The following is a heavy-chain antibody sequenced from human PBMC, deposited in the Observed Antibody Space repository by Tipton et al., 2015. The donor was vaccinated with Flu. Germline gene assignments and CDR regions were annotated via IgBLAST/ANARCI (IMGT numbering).Heavy chain of an antibody. CDR3: GRDSCRGTYHGYPEGYFGLDV. D-gene: IGHD2-15*01. Sequence: GSLRLSCAASGFTLRSYAVNWVRRAPGKGLEWVSFISGRGDHPYYADSMNGRVTVSRDDAKNLVFLQMNSLRVDDSAVYFCGRDSCRGTYHGYPEGYFGLDVRGKG. CDR2: ISGRGDHP. J-gene: IGHJ6*04. CDR1: GFTLRSYA. V-gene: IGHV3-21*01.